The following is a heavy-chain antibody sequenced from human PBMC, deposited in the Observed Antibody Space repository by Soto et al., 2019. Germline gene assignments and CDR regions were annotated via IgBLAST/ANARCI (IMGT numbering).Heavy chain of an antibody. V-gene: IGHV3-23*01. D-gene: IGHD3-10*01. CDR2: ISGSGGST. Sequence: EVQLLESGGGLVQPGGSLRLSCAASGFTFSSYAMSWVRQAPGKGLEWVSAISGSGGSTYYADSVKGRFTISRDNSKNTLYLQMNSLRAEDTAVYYCAKEVLLWFGELFFPFDYWGQGTLVTVSP. J-gene: IGHJ4*02. CDR1: GFTFSSYA. CDR3: AKEVLLWFGELFFPFDY.